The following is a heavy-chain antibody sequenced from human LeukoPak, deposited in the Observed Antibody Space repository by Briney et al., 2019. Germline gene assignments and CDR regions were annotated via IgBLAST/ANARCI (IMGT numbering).Heavy chain of an antibody. D-gene: IGHD5-24*01. Sequence: PSETLSLTCTVSGGSINSYYWSWIRQPPGKGLEWIGYIYYSGSTDYNPSLKSRVTISVDTSKNQFSLEMNTVTAADPAVYYCARARDGHINNWFDPWGQGTLVTVSS. CDR1: GGSINSYY. J-gene: IGHJ5*02. CDR2: IYYSGST. CDR3: ARARDGHINNWFDP. V-gene: IGHV4-59*01.